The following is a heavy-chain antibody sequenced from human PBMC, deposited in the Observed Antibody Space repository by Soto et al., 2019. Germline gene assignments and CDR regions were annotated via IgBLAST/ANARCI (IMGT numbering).Heavy chain of an antibody. D-gene: IGHD2-21*01. CDR3: TRGGDAYKNGH. J-gene: IGHJ4*02. CDR1: GGSVSIGTYY. V-gene: IGHV4-61*01. Sequence: QVQLQESGPGLVKPSETLSLTCTVPGGSVSIGTYYWSWIRQPPGKGLEWIGFIHYSGSTNYNPSPQSRVTTSVDTSKNQFSLKLTSVNAADTAVYYCTRGGDAYKNGHWGQGTLVTVSS. CDR2: IHYSGST.